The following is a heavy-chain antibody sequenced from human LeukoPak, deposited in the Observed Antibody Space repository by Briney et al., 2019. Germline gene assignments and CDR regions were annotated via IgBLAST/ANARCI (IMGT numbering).Heavy chain of an antibody. V-gene: IGHV3-30*02. CDR3: AKDRRYFDGSGYPNY. J-gene: IGHJ4*02. CDR2: IQFDGGTE. Sequence: GGSLRLSCGASGFNFNDNGMHWVRQAPGEGLEWVAFIQFDGGTEYYADSVRGRFTISRDMSKKTLYLQMNGLRPEDTAVYYCAKDRRYFDGSGYPNYWGQGTLVTVSS. D-gene: IGHD3-22*01. CDR1: GFNFNDNG.